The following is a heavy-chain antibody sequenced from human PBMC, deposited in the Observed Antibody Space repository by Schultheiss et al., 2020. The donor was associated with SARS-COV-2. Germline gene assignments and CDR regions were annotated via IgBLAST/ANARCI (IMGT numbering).Heavy chain of an antibody. V-gene: IGHV1-18*01. D-gene: IGHD4-23*01. CDR2: INPNSGGT. Sequence: ASVKVSCKASGYTFTSYGISWVRQAPGQGLEWMGWINPNSGGTNYAQKFQGRVTMTRDTSTSTVYMELSSLRSEDTAVYYCARGYGGNSFDYWGQGTLVTVAS. CDR1: GYTFTSYG. J-gene: IGHJ4*02. CDR3: ARGYGGNSFDY.